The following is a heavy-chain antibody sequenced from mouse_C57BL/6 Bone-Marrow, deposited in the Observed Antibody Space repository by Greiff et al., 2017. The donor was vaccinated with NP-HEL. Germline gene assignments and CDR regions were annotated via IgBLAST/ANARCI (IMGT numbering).Heavy chain of an antibody. J-gene: IGHJ3*01. Sequence: EVKLVESGGGLVKPGGSLKLSCAASGFTFSDYGMHWVRQAPEKGLEWVAYISSGSSTIYYADTVKGRFTISRDNDTNTLFLQMTSLRSEDTAMYYCARGYYWFAYWGQGTLVTISA. CDR2: ISSGSSTI. D-gene: IGHD2-3*01. CDR1: GFTFSDYG. V-gene: IGHV5-17*01. CDR3: ARGYYWFAY.